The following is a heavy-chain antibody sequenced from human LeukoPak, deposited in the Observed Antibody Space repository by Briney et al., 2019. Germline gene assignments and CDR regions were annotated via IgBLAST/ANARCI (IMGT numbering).Heavy chain of an antibody. CDR3: ARDSGYSYGYHDY. CDR2: ITSSSSTI. D-gene: IGHD5-18*01. CDR1: GFTFSTYS. V-gene: IGHV3-48*02. Sequence: GGSLRLSCAASGFTFSTYSMNWVRQAPGKGLEWVSYITSSSSTISYADSVKGRFTISRDNAKNSLYLQMNSLTDEDTAVYYCARDSGYSYGYHDYWGQGTLVTVSS. J-gene: IGHJ4*02.